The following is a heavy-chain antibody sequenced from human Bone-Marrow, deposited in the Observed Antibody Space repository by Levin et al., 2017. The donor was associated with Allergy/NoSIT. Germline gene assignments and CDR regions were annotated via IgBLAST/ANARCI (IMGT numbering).Heavy chain of an antibody. CDR3: ARDDVDKAALDY. V-gene: IGHV3-11*01. J-gene: IGHJ4*02. CDR2: ISYSGSNI. Sequence: LSLPCAASGFPFRDSYMSWLRQAPGKGLEWVASISYSGSNIFYADSLKGRFTISRENAENSVSLQMNSLRAEDTAVYYCARDDVDKAALDYWGQGTLVTVSS. D-gene: IGHD2-15*01. CDR1: GFPFRDSY.